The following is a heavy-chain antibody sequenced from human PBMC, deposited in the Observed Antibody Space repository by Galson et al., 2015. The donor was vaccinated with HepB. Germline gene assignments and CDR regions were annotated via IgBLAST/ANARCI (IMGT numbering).Heavy chain of an antibody. CDR3: ATCVLTGTTREFDY. CDR1: GFTFSNYW. CDR2: ITYDGSNK. J-gene: IGHJ4*02. Sequence: SLRLSCAASGFTFSNYWMDWVRQAPGKGLEWVAVITYDGSNKYYADSVKGRFTISRDNSKNTLYLQMNSLRAEDTAVYYCATCVLTGTTREFDYWGQGTLVTVSS. V-gene: IGHV3-30-3*01. D-gene: IGHD1-20*01.